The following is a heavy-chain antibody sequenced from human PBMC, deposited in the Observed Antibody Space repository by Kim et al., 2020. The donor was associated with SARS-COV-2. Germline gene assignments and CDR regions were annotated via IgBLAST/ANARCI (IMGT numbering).Heavy chain of an antibody. J-gene: IGHJ6*02. D-gene: IGHD3-22*01. CDR3: AKDYYDSSTTFYYGMDV. Sequence: VKGRFPISRDNSKHTLYLQMNSLRAEDTAVYYCAKDYYDSSTTFYYGMDVWGQGTTVTVSS. V-gene: IGHV3-23*01.